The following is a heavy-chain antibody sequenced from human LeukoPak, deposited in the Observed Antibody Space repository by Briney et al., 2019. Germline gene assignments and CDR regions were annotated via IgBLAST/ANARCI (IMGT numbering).Heavy chain of an antibody. J-gene: IGHJ4*02. CDR2: INYSGST. D-gene: IGHD3-9*01. CDR3: ARRFYDILTGYYAFDY. Sequence: PSETLSLTCTVAGGSISSSYWSWIRQPPGKGLEWIGFINYSGSTNYNPSLNSRVTISVDTSKNQFSLKVRSVTAADTAVSYCARRFYDILTGYYAFDYWGQGTLVTVSS. CDR1: GGSISSSY. V-gene: IGHV4-59*08.